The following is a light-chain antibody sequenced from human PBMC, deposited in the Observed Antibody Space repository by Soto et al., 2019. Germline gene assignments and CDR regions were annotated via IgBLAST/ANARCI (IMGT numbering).Light chain of an antibody. CDR1: QGIRDA. Sequence: DIPMTQSPSSLSASVGDRVTITCRASQGIRDALGWYQQKPGKAPKRLIYAASSLQSGVPSRFSGSGSGTEFTLTISSLQPEDFATYYCLQHNSHPQTFGQGTKVEIK. J-gene: IGKJ1*01. V-gene: IGKV1-17*01. CDR3: LQHNSHPQT. CDR2: AAS.